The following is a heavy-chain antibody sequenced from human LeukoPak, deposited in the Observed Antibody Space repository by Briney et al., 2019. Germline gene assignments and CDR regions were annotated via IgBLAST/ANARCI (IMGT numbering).Heavy chain of an antibody. CDR2: INPNSGNR. CDR3: ARVDGSPDY. CDR1: GYTFTSLD. V-gene: IGHV1-8*03. J-gene: IGHJ4*02. Sequence: ASVKVPCKTSGYTFTSLDINWVRQATGQGLEWMGWINPNSGNRGYAQQFQGRVTITRDTSIRTAYMELTNLRSEDTAVYYCARVDGSPDYWGQGTLVTVSS. D-gene: IGHD2-15*01.